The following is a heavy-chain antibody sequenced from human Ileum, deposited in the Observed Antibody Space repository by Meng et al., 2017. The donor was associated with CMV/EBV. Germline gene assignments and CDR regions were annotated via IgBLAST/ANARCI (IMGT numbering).Heavy chain of an antibody. D-gene: IGHD6-13*01. Sequence: QVQGAGPGLVPHSETLSLTCTVTGGSIRSGTYYWAWIRQSPGKGLEWIGSIYYSGSTYDNPSLKSRVTMSVDTFKNQFSLKLTSVTAADTAVYYCAGDWGPYSSRGYFDPWGQGTLVTVSS. CDR2: IYYSGST. CDR1: GGSIRSGTYY. V-gene: IGHV4-39*07. CDR3: AGDWGPYSSRGYFDP. J-gene: IGHJ5*02.